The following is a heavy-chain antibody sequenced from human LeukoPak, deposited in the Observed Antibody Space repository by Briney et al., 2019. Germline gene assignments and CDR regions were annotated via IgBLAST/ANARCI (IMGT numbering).Heavy chain of an antibody. CDR2: ITYDGSNK. J-gene: IGHJ5*02. Sequence: GGSLRLSCAASGFTFSSYAMHWVRQAPGKGLEWVAVITYDGSNKDYADSVKGRFTISRVNSKNTLYLQMNSLRAEDTAVYYCARAPGYSSSWNWFDPWGQGTLVTVSS. CDR3: ARAPGYSSSWNWFDP. V-gene: IGHV3-30*04. D-gene: IGHD6-13*01. CDR1: GFTFSSYA.